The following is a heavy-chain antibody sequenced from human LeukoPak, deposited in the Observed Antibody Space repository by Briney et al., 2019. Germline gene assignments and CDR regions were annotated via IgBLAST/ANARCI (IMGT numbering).Heavy chain of an antibody. V-gene: IGHV3-74*01. CDR1: GFTFSSYW. CDR2: INSDGSST. D-gene: IGHD2-21*01. Sequence: PGGSLRLSCAASGFTFSSYWMHWVRQAPGKGLVWVSRINSDGSSTSYADSVKGRFTISRDNAKNTLYLRMNSLRVEDTAVYYCARNSLIAENYGYYYFSYMDVWGKGTTVTVSS. J-gene: IGHJ6*03. CDR3: ARNSLIAENYGYYYFSYMDV.